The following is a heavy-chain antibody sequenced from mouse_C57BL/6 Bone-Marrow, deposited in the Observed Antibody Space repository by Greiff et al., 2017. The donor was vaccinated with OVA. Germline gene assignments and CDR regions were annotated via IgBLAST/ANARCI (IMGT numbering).Heavy chain of an antibody. V-gene: IGHV14-4*01. CDR1: GFNIKDDY. D-gene: IGHD2-1*01. CDR2: IDPENGDT. J-gene: IGHJ1*03. CDR3: TFIYYGWYFDV. Sequence: EVQGVESGAELVRPGASVKLSCTASGFNIKDDYMHWVKQRPEQGLEWIGWIDPENGDTEYASKFQGKATITADASSNTAYLQLSSLTYEDTAVYYCTFIYYGWYFDVWGTGTPVTVSA.